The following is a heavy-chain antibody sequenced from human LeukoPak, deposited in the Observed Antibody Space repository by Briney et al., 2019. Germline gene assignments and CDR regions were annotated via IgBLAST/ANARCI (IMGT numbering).Heavy chain of an antibody. V-gene: IGHV4-39*07. CDR1: GVSIRSYY. CDR2: IYYSGST. D-gene: IGHD3-22*01. Sequence: SETLSLTCIVSGVSIRSYYWSWIRQPPGKGLEWIGSIYYSGSTYYNPSLKSRVTISVDTSKNQFSLKLSSVTAADTAVYYCARGVAMIVVVITTNHAFDIWGQGTMVTVSS. CDR3: ARGVAMIVVVITTNHAFDI. J-gene: IGHJ3*02.